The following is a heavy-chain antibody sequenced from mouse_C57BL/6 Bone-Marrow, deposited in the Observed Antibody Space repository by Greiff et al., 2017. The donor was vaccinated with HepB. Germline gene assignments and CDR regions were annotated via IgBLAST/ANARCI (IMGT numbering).Heavy chain of an antibody. J-gene: IGHJ3*01. V-gene: IGHV1-64*01. Sequence: QVQLQQPGAELVKPGASVKLSCKASGYTFTSYWMHWVKQSPGQGLEWIGMIHPNSGSTNYNEKFKSKATLTVDKSSSTAYMQLSSLTSEDSAVYYCARSNGSNFAWFAYWGQGTLVTVSA. D-gene: IGHD2-5*01. CDR3: ARSNGSNFAWFAY. CDR1: GYTFTSYW. CDR2: IHPNSGST.